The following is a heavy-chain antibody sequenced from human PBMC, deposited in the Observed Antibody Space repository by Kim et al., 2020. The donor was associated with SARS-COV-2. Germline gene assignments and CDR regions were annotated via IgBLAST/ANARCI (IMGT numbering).Heavy chain of an antibody. CDR2: ISAYNGNT. D-gene: IGHD3-22*01. V-gene: IGHV1-18*01. CDR3: ARDLVVITTGYYYYYGMDV. CDR1: GYTFTSYG. J-gene: IGHJ6*02. Sequence: ASVKVSCKASGYTFTSYGISWVRQAPGQGLEWMGWISAYNGNTNYAQKLQGRVTMTTDTSTSTAYMELRSLRSDDTAVYYCARDLVVITTGYYYYYGMDVWGQGTTVTVSS.